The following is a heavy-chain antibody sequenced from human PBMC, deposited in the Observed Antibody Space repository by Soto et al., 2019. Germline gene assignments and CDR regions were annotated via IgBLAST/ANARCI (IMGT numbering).Heavy chain of an antibody. D-gene: IGHD2-15*01. J-gene: IGHJ6*02. CDR2: IKTSAGGGAT. Sequence: EVQLVESAGGLVKPGGSLRLSCVASGFSFNEAWMNWVRQAPGEGLEWVGRIKTSAGGGATDYAAPVQGRFTISRDDSKNTLYLHMNSFRTEDTAMYYCTTWSVGGIWGQGTTVTVSS. CDR1: GFSFNEAW. CDR3: TTWSVGGI. V-gene: IGHV3-15*07.